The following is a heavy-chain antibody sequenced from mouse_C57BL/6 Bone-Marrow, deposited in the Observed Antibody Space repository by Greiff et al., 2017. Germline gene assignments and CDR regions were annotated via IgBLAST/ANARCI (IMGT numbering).Heavy chain of an antibody. D-gene: IGHD3-2*02. CDR3: ARSGRLYYCAMDY. V-gene: IGHV1-53*01. CDR2: INPSNGGT. Sequence: VQLQQPGTELVKPGASVKLSCKASGYTFTSYWMPWVKQRPGQGLEWIGNINPSNGGTNYNEKFKSKATLTVDKSSSTAYMQLSSLTSEDSAVNYCARSGRLYYCAMDYWGQGPSVTVSS. J-gene: IGHJ4*01. CDR1: GYTFTSYW.